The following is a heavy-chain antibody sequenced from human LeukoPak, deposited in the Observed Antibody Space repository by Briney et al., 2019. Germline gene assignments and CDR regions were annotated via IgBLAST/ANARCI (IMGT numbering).Heavy chain of an antibody. CDR2: INTNTGNP. CDR3: ARGGSMVSRKQLVLWFDP. J-gene: IGHJ5*02. CDR1: GYTFTSYA. D-gene: IGHD6-6*01. Sequence: GASVKVSCKASGYTFTSYAMNWVRQAPGQGLEWMGWINTNTGNPTYAQGFTGRFVFSLDTSVSTAYLQISSLKAEDTAVYYCARGGSMVSRKQLVLWFDPWGQGTLVTVSS. V-gene: IGHV7-4-1*02.